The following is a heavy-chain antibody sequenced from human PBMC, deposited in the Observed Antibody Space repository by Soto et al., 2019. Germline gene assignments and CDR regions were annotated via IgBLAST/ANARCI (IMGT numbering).Heavy chain of an antibody. D-gene: IGHD6-19*01. J-gene: IGHJ6*02. CDR3: ARSIAVAGDYYYGMDV. CDR1: GFTFSSYS. CDR2: IWYDGSNK. V-gene: IGHV3-33*08. Sequence: PGGSLRLSCAGTGFTFSSYSMHWVRQAPGKGLEWVAVIWYDGSNKYYADSVKGRFTISRDNSKNTLYLQMNSLRAEDTAVYYCARSIAVAGDYYYGMDVWGQGTTVTVSS.